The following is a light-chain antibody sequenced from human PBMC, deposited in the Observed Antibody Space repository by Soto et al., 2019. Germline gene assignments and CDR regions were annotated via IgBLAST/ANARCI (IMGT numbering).Light chain of an antibody. CDR3: QQRSNWPPTT. CDR2: GAS. CDR1: QSVRSGY. J-gene: IGKJ5*01. V-gene: IGKV3D-20*02. Sequence: DIVLTQSPGTLSLSPGDRATLSCRASQSVRSGYFAWYPQKPGQAPRLIIVGASSRATGIPDRFSGSVCGTDFTLTISSLEPEDFSVYDCQQRSNWPPTTFGQGTRLENK.